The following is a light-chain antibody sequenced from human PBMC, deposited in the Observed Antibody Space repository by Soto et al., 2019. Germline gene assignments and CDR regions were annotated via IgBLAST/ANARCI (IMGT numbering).Light chain of an antibody. J-gene: IGKJ5*01. CDR3: QQYGSSPFT. Sequence: EIVLTQSPGTLSLSPGERATLSCRASQSVSSSYLAWYQQKPGQAPRLLIYVASSRATGIPDRFSGSGSGTDFTLTISRLEPEDFALYYWQQYGSSPFTFGQGTRLEIK. CDR1: QSVSSSY. CDR2: VAS. V-gene: IGKV3-20*01.